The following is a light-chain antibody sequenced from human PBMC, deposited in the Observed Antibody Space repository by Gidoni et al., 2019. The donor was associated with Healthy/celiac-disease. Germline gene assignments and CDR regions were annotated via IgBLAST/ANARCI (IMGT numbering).Light chain of an antibody. CDR3: SSYTSSSTRV. CDR1: SSDVGGYNY. Sequence: QSALTQPASVSGSPVQSITISCTGTSSDVGGYNYVSWYQQHPGKAPKLMIYEVSKRPSGVPDRFSGSKSGNTASLTISGLQAEDEADYYCSSYTSSSTRVFGGGTKLTVL. CDR2: EVS. J-gene: IGLJ2*01. V-gene: IGLV2-14*01.